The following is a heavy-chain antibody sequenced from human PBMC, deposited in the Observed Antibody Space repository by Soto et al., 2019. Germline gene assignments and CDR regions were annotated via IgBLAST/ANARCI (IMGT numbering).Heavy chain of an antibody. CDR3: ARDPSPVAGGSFDY. V-gene: IGHV3-30-3*01. D-gene: IGHD6-19*01. Sequence: LRLSCAASGFTFSSYAMHWVRQAPGKGLEWVAVISYDGSNKYYADSVKGRFTISRDNSKNTLYLQMNSLRAEDTAVYYCARDPSPVAGGSFDYWGQGTLVTVSS. J-gene: IGHJ4*02. CDR1: GFTFSSYA. CDR2: ISYDGSNK.